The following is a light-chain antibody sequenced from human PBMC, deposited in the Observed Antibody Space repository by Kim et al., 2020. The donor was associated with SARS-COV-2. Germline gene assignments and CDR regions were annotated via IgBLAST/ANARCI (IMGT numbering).Light chain of an antibody. V-gene: IGKV1-33*01. CDR3: QQYDNLPS. Sequence: LSSSVGHSVTITCQASQDISNYLNWYQQKPGKAPKLLIYDASNLETGVPSRFSGSGSGTDFTFTISSLQPEDIATYYCQQYDNLPSFGQGTKLEIK. CDR1: QDISNY. J-gene: IGKJ2*01. CDR2: DAS.